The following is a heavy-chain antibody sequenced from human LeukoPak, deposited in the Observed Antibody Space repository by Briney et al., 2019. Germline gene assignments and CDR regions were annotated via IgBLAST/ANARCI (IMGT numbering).Heavy chain of an antibody. CDR3: AREKRVYPRWFDP. V-gene: IGHV4-30-4*01. D-gene: IGHD3-10*01. CDR2: IYYSGST. J-gene: IGHJ5*02. Sequence: PSQTLSLTCTVSGGSISSGDYYWSWIRQPPGKGLEWIGYIYYSGSTYYNPSLKSRVTISVDTSKNQFSLKLSSVTAADTAVYYYAREKRVYPRWFDPWGQGTLVTVSS. CDR1: GGSISSGDYY.